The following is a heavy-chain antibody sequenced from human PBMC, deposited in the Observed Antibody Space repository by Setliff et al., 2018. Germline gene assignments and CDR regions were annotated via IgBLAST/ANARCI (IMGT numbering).Heavy chain of an antibody. CDR2: IYSSGST. Sequence: NPSETLSLTCTVSGDSINNFYWAWTRQPAGKGLEWIASIYSSGSTHYNPSLKSRVSISGDTSKNRFSLKLTSATAADTAVYYCARHPTNPNFDPWGRGILVTVSS. CDR1: GDSINNFY. J-gene: IGHJ5*02. V-gene: IGHV4-39*01. CDR3: ARHPTNPNFDP.